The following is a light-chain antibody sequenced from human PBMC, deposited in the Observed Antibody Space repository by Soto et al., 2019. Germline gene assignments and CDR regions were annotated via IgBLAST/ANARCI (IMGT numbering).Light chain of an antibody. J-gene: IGLJ2*01. CDR3: SSYTSSSS. CDR2: DVS. Sequence: QSVLTQPASVSGSPGQSITISCTGTSSDVGGYNYVSWYQQHPGKAPKLMIYDVSNRPSGVSNRFSGSKSGNTASLTISGLQAEDEADYYGSSYTSSSSFGGGTKLTVL. V-gene: IGLV2-14*01. CDR1: SSDVGGYNY.